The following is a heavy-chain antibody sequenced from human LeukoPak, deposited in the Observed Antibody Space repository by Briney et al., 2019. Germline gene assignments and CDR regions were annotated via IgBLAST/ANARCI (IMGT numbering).Heavy chain of an antibody. Sequence: TGGSLRLSCAASGFTFTSYAMTWVRQAXGXGLEWVSTISGSGGSTYYADSVKGRFTISRDNSKNTLYVQMNSLRAEDTAVYYCAKSYDFWSPLDDWGQGTLVTVSS. D-gene: IGHD3-3*01. CDR3: AKSYDFWSPLDD. CDR1: GFTFTSYA. V-gene: IGHV3-23*01. J-gene: IGHJ4*02. CDR2: ISGSGGST.